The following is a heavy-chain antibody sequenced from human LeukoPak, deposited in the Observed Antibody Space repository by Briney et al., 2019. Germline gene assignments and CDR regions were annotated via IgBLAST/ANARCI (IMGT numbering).Heavy chain of an antibody. D-gene: IGHD3-10*01. CDR3: ARGGFGFGELVPSDWFDL. CDR2: INHSGST. CDR1: GGSFSGYY. Sequence: SETLSLTCAVYGGSFSGYYWSWIRQPPGKGLEWIGEINHSGSTNYNPSLKSRVTISVDTSKNQFSLKLSSVTAADTAVYYCARGGFGFGELVPSDWFDLWGQGTLVTVSS. V-gene: IGHV4-34*01. J-gene: IGHJ5*02.